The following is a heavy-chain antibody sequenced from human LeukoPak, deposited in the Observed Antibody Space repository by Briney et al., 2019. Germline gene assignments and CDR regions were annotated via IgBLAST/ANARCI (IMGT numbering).Heavy chain of an antibody. D-gene: IGHD3-9*01. CDR3: AKDRGYFDWLFSFDY. Sequence: GRSLRLSCAAPGFTFSSYGMHWVRQAPGKGLEWVAVISYDGSNKYYADSVKGRFTISRDNSKNTLYLQMNSLRAEDTAVYYCAKDRGYFDWLFSFDYWGQGTLVTVSS. CDR1: GFTFSSYG. CDR2: ISYDGSNK. J-gene: IGHJ4*02. V-gene: IGHV3-30*18.